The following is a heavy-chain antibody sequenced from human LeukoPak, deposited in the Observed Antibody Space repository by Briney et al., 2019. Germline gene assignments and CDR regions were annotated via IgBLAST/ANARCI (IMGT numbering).Heavy chain of an antibody. D-gene: IGHD6-19*01. J-gene: IGHJ4*02. CDR3: CGSGWFAGPFGY. CDR1: GGSISSSSYY. Sequence: SETLSLTCTVSGGSISSSSYYWGWIRQPPGKGLEWIGSIYYSGSTYYNPSLNSRVTISVDTSKNQFSLKLTSVTAADTAVYYCCGSGWFAGPFGYWGQGALVTVSS. V-gene: IGHV4-39*07. CDR2: IYYSGST.